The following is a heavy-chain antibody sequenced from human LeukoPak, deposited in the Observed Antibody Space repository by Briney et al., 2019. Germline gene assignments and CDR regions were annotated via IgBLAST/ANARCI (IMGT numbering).Heavy chain of an antibody. D-gene: IGHD5-12*01. CDR2: IYSAGST. J-gene: IGHJ4*02. CDR3: ARVLYSGYDY. V-gene: IGHV3-53*01. Sequence: GGSLRLSCAASGFTFSDYYMSWIRQAPGRGLEWVSVIYSAGSTYYADSVKGRFTISRDNSKNTLYLQMNSLRAEDTAVYYCARVLYSGYDYWGQGTLVTVSS. CDR1: GFTFSDYY.